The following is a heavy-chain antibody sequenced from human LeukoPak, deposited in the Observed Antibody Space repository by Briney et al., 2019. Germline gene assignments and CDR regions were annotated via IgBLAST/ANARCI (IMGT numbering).Heavy chain of an antibody. Sequence: SETLSLTCVVYGGSLSGYFWSWIRQPPGKGLEWIGEINHSGSTNYNPSLKSRVTISVDTSKNQFSLKLSSVTAADTAVYYCARGLGIFGVSWFDPWGQGTLVTVSS. CDR3: ARGLGIFGVSWFDP. J-gene: IGHJ5*02. V-gene: IGHV4-34*01. D-gene: IGHD3-3*01. CDR2: INHSGST. CDR1: GGSLSGYF.